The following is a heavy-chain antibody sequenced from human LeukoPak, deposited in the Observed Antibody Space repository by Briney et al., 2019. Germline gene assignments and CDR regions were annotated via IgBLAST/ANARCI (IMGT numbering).Heavy chain of an antibody. CDR1: GFTFSSYS. V-gene: IGHV3-21*01. CDR2: ISSSSSYI. Sequence: GGSLRLSCAASGFTFSSYSMNWVRQAPGKGLEWVSSISSSSSYIYYAASVKGRFIISRDNAKNSLYLQMNSLRAEDTAVYYCARDAPNPDYWGQGTLVTVSS. CDR3: ARDAPNPDY. J-gene: IGHJ4*02.